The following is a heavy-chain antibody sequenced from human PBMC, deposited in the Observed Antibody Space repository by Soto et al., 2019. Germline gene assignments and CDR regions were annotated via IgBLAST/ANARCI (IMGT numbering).Heavy chain of an antibody. CDR1: GGSIISYY. Sequence: SETLSLTCTVSGGSIISYYCIWIRHPPVKGLEWIGYIYYSGSTNYNPSLKSRVTISVDTSKNQFSLKLSSVTAADTAVYYCARVAAAGRDAFDIWGQGTMVTVSS. D-gene: IGHD6-13*01. CDR2: IYYSGST. J-gene: IGHJ3*02. V-gene: IGHV4-59*01. CDR3: ARVAAAGRDAFDI.